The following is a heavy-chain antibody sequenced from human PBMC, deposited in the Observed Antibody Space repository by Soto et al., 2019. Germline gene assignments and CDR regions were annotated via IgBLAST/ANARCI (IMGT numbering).Heavy chain of an antibody. V-gene: IGHV3-30*18. Sequence: QVQLVESGGGVVQPGRSLRLSCAASGFTFSSYGMHWVRQAPGKGLEWVAVISYDGSNKYYADSVKGRFTISRDNSKNTLYLQMNSLRAEDTAVYYCAKQGGSSSSGGMDVWGQGTTVTVSS. CDR3: AKQGGSSSSGGMDV. D-gene: IGHD6-13*01. J-gene: IGHJ6*02. CDR1: GFTFSSYG. CDR2: ISYDGSNK.